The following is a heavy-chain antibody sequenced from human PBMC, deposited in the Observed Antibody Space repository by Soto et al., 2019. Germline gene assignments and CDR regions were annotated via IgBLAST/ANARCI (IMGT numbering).Heavy chain of an antibody. CDR1: GFTIITYA. V-gene: IGHV3-64D*06. J-gene: IGHJ4*02. Sequence: PGGSLRLSCSVSGFTIITYAMHWVRQAPGKGLEYVASSSSNGDSTYYADSVKGRFTISRDNSKNTLYLQMSSLRAEDTALYYCVKDRYVDYWGQGIQVTVSS. D-gene: IGHD2-2*01. CDR3: VKDRYVDY. CDR2: SSSNGDST.